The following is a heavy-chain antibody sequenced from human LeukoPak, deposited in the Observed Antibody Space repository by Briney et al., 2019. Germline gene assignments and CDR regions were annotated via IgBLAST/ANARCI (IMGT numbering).Heavy chain of an antibody. Sequence: GGSLRLSCAASGFTFSSYWMSWVRQAPGKGLEWVANIKQDGSEKYYVDSVKGRFTISRDNAKNSLYLQMNSLRAEDTAVYYCAKDQLTYYFDSSGYYPLAYWGQGTLVTVSS. CDR3: AKDQLTYYFDSSGYYPLAY. D-gene: IGHD3-22*01. V-gene: IGHV3-7*01. J-gene: IGHJ4*02. CDR2: IKQDGSEK. CDR1: GFTFSSYW.